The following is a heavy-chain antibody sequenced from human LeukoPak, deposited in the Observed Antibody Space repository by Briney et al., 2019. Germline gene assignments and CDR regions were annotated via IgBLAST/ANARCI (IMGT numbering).Heavy chain of an antibody. D-gene: IGHD5-18*01. V-gene: IGHV3-53*01. CDR2: LCSGGST. CDR1: GFIVSSNS. J-gene: IGHJ4*02. CDR3: ARDLVGNSYTG. Sequence: GGSLRLSCAASGFIVSSNSMSWVRQAPGKGLEWVSILCSGGSTYYADSVRGRFTISRDNSKNTLYLQMNSLRVEDTAVYYCARDLVGNSYTGWGQGTLVTVSS.